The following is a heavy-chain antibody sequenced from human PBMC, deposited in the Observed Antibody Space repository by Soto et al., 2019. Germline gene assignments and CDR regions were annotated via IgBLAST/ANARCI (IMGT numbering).Heavy chain of an antibody. CDR2: IIPIFGTA. J-gene: IGHJ5*02. V-gene: IGHV1-69*06. CDR3: GGTTYDYDSSGYSLNWFDP. CDR1: GGTFSSYA. D-gene: IGHD3-22*01. Sequence: QVQLVQSGAEVTKPVSSVKVSCKASGGTFSSYAISWVRQAPGQGLEWMGGIIPIFGTANYAQKFQGRVTITADKSTNTGYMELSSLRSEDTAVYYCGGTTYDYDSSGYSLNWFDPWGQGTLVTVSS.